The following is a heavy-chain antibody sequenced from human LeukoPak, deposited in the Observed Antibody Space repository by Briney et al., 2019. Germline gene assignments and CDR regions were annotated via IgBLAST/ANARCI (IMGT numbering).Heavy chain of an antibody. CDR1: GFTFSSYA. Sequence: GGSLRLSCAASGFTFSSYAMHWVRQAPGKGLEWVAVISYDGSNKYYADSVKGRFTISRDNSKNTLYLQMNSLRAEDTAVYYCARDHSSGWAFGYWGQGTLVTVSS. CDR2: ISYDGSNK. D-gene: IGHD6-19*01. V-gene: IGHV3-30-3*01. J-gene: IGHJ4*02. CDR3: ARDHSSGWAFGY.